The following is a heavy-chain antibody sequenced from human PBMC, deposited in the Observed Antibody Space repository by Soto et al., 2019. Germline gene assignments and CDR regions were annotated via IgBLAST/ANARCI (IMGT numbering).Heavy chain of an antibody. J-gene: IGHJ6*02. V-gene: IGHV3-9*01. CDR1: GFTFDDYA. CDR3: AKDMVAGNYYYYGMDV. CDR2: ISWNSGSI. Sequence: GGSLRLSCAASGFTFDDYAMHWVRQAPGKGLEWVSGISWNSGSIGYADSVKGRFTISRDNAKNSLYLQMNSLRAEDTALYYCAKDMVAGNYYYYGMDVWGQGTTVTVSS. D-gene: IGHD6-19*01.